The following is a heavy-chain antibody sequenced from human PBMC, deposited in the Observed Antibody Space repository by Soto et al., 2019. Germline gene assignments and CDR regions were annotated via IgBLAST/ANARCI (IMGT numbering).Heavy chain of an antibody. CDR2: ITDSGGST. D-gene: IGHD1-1*01. V-gene: IGHV3-23*01. Sequence: PVGSLRLSCAASGFTFTNVAMTWVRQAPGKGLEWVSTITDSGGSTDYAGSVKGRFTISRDNSKSTLYLQMNNLRADDTAVYYCAKLYWNPRYFDYWGQGARVTVSS. CDR1: GFTFTNVA. J-gene: IGHJ4*02. CDR3: AKLYWNPRYFDY.